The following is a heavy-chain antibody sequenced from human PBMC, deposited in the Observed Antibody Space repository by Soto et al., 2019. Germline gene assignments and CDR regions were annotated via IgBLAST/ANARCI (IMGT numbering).Heavy chain of an antibody. V-gene: IGHV3-11*05. CDR2: ISSNGTSA. J-gene: IGHJ4*02. CDR1: GFTFSAVY. CDR3: ARDRGAVTGQYFDY. Sequence: QVQLEESGGGLVKPGGSLRLSCAASGFTFSAVYMSWIRQAPSKGLEYVSYISSNGTSANYADSVKGRFTISRDNAKNSLYLQMNSLRAEDTAVYYCARDRGAVTGQYFDYWGQGALVTVSS. D-gene: IGHD2-21*02.